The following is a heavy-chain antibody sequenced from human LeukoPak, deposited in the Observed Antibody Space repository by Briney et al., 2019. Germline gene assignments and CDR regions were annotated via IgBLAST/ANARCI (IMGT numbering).Heavy chain of an antibody. Sequence: PGGSLRLSCAASGFTFSNYAMSWVRQAPGKGLEWVSGISGSGGSTYYADSVKGRFTISRDNSKNTLYLQMNSLRAEDTAVYYCAARHYYYDSTLGWGQGTLVTVSS. CDR1: GFTFSNYA. V-gene: IGHV3-23*01. CDR2: ISGSGGST. CDR3: AARHYYYDSTLG. J-gene: IGHJ4*02. D-gene: IGHD3-22*01.